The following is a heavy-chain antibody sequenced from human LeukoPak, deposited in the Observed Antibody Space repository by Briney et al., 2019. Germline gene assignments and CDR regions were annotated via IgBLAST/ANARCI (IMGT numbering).Heavy chain of an antibody. D-gene: IGHD3-10*01. J-gene: IGHJ5*02. CDR1: GGTFSSYA. CDR2: VIPILGIA. V-gene: IGHV1-69*04. Sequence: SVKVSCKASGGTFSSYAISWVRQAPGQGLEWMGRVIPILGIANYAQKFQGRVTITADKSTSTAYMELSSLRSEDTAVYYCARIWGLLWFGESAGWFDPWGQGTLVTVSS. CDR3: ARIWGLLWFGESAGWFDP.